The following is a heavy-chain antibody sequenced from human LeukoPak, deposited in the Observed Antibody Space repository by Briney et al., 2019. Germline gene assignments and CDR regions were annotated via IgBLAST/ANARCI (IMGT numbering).Heavy chain of an antibody. Sequence: PGGSLRLSCAASGFTFSSYGMHWVRQAPGKGLEWVALISYDGSNKYYADSVKGRFTISRDNSKNTLYLQMNSLRAEDTAVYYCARDQGCSSTSCYSLFFHYWGQGALVTVSS. V-gene: IGHV3-30*03. D-gene: IGHD2-2*01. J-gene: IGHJ4*02. CDR3: ARDQGCSSTSCYSLFFHY. CDR1: GFTFSSYG. CDR2: ISYDGSNK.